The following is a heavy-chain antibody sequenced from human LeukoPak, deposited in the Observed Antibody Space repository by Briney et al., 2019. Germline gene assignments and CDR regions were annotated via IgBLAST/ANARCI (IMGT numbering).Heavy chain of an antibody. J-gene: IGHJ6*02. Sequence: PGGSLRLSCAAPGFTFSTYWMHWVRQAPGKGLVWVSRINSDGGSTTYADSVKGRFTISRDNAKNMLYLQMNSLRAEDTAVYYCARDRFFGMDVWGQGTTVTVSS. V-gene: IGHV3-74*01. CDR3: ARDRFFGMDV. CDR1: GFTFSTYW. CDR2: INSDGGST.